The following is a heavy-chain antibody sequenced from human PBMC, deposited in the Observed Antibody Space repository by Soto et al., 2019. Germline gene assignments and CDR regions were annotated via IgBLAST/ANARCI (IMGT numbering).Heavy chain of an antibody. Sequence: QVQLVESGGGVVQPGRSLRLSCAASGFTFSSYGMHWVSQAPGKGLEWVAVISYDGSNKYYADSVKGRFTISRDNSKNTLYLQMNSLRAEDTAVYYFAKRVHYGDPYYYYGMDVWGQGTTVTVSS. D-gene: IGHD4-17*01. CDR3: AKRVHYGDPYYYYGMDV. CDR1: GFTFSSYG. V-gene: IGHV3-30*18. J-gene: IGHJ6*02. CDR2: ISYDGSNK.